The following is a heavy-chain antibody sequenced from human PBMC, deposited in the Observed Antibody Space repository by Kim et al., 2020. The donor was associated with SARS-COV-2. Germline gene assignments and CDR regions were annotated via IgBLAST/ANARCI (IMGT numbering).Heavy chain of an antibody. CDR3: ARGRQQLDLFDY. CDR1: GYTFTGYY. Sequence: ASVKVSCKASGYTFTGYYMLWVRQAPGQGLEWMGWINPNSGGTNYAQKFQGRDTMTRDTSISTAYMELSRRRSDDTAVYYCARGRQQLDLFDYWGQGTPVTVSS. V-gene: IGHV1-2*02. J-gene: IGHJ4*02. CDR2: INPNSGGT. D-gene: IGHD6-13*01.